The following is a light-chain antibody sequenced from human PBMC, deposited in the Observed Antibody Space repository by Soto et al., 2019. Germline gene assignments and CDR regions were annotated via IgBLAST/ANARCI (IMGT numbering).Light chain of an antibody. CDR2: DNN. CDR1: NSNSGSNY. J-gene: IGLJ2*01. V-gene: IGLV1-51*01. Sequence: QSVLTQPPSASGTPGQRVTISCSGSNSNSGSNYVYWYQQFPGTAPKLLIYDNNKRPSGIPDRFSGSKSGTSGTLDITGLQTGDEADYYCATWDASLPGEVFGGGTQLTVL. CDR3: ATWDASLPGEV.